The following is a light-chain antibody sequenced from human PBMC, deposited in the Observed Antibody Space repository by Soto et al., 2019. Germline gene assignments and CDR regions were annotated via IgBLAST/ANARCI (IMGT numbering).Light chain of an antibody. CDR2: AAS. J-gene: IGKJ4*01. V-gene: IGKV1-39*01. CDR3: QQSYSTPLT. CDR1: QSISSY. Sequence: DIQMTQSPSSLSASVGDRVTITCRASQSISSYLTGYQQKPGKDPKLLSYAASSLQSGVPSMFSGSGSGTDFTLTISSLQPEDFATYYCQQSYSTPLTFGGGTKVDNK.